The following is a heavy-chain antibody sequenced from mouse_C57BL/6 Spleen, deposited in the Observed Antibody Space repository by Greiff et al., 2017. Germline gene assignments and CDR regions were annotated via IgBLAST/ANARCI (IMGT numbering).Heavy chain of an antibody. CDR3: ARLGGYCVFDY. CDR1: GFTFSDYG. D-gene: IGHD2-3*01. Sequence: EVKLMESGGGLVKPGGSLKLSCAASGFTFSDYGMHWVRQAPEKGLEWVAYISSGSSTIYYADTVKGRFTISRDNAKNTLFLQMTSLRSEDTAMYYCARLGGYCVFDYWGQGTTLTVSS. CDR2: ISSGSSTI. V-gene: IGHV5-17*01. J-gene: IGHJ2*01.